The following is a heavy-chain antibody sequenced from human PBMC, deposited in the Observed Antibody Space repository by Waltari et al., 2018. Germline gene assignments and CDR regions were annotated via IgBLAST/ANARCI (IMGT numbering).Heavy chain of an antibody. CDR1: GNTFISYD. Sequence: QVQLVQSGAEVKKPGATVRVSCKASGNTFISYDINWVRQAPGQGLEGMGWINPNTGAARFAQNVQDRVTRTRSTSETTAYMEISDLTSHDTAVYYCARGDNWNDRLDFWGQGTKVTVSS. J-gene: IGHJ3*01. D-gene: IGHD1-1*01. V-gene: IGHV1-8*01. CDR2: INPNTGAA. CDR3: ARGDNWNDRLDF.